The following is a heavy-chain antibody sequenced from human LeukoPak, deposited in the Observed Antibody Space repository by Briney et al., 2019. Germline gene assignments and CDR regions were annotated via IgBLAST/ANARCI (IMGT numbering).Heavy chain of an antibody. D-gene: IGHD5-18*01. CDR1: GGSMRSSNW. J-gene: IGHJ4*02. Sequence: AGTLTLTCAVSGGSMRSSNWWSWVRQPPVKRLGGVWEIYHSGSPNYIPSLKSRVTISVDKSKNQFPLKLSSVTAADTAVYYCARLGLGGYIYGFDYWCQETLVTVS. CDR3: ARLGLGGYIYGFDY. CDR2: IYHSGSP. V-gene: IGHV4-4*02.